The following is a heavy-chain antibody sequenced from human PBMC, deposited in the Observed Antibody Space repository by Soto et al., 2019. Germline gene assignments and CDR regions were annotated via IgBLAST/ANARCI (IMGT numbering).Heavy chain of an antibody. CDR3: SRGRGSGDY. J-gene: IGHJ4*02. V-gene: IGHV1-46*03. Sequence: QVQLVQSGAEVKNPGASVTVSCRASGYTFTSYYIHWVRQAPGQGLEWIAIINPNGGSTNYAQRFQGRVTVTRDTSTIIVYMELSSLRSEDTAVYYCSRGRGSGDYGGQGTLVTVSS. CDR2: INPNGGST. CDR1: GYTFTSYY.